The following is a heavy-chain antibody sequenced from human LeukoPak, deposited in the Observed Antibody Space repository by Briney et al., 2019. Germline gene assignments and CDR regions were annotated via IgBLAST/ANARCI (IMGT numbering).Heavy chain of an antibody. CDR3: ARVWGAIDY. Sequence: ASVKVSCKTSGYTFTNYDINWVRQAAGQGLEWMGWMNPKSGDTGSAQRIQGRVIMTRDTSISTAYMELSSLRSEDTAVYYCARVWGAIDYWGQGTLVTVSS. J-gene: IGHJ4*02. D-gene: IGHD1-26*01. V-gene: IGHV1-8*01. CDR2: MNPKSGDT. CDR1: GYTFTNYD.